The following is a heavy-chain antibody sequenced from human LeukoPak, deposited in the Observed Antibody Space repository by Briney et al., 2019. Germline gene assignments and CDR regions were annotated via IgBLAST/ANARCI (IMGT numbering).Heavy chain of an antibody. CDR2: IYYSGST. Sequence: PSETLSLTCTVSGGSISSSSYYWGWIRQPPGTGLEWIGSIYYSGSTYYNPSLKSRVTISVNTSKNQFSLKLSSVTAADTAVYHCARLVGVEYYYDSSGYYPNSFDYWGQGTLVTVSS. CDR1: GGSISSSSYY. CDR3: ARLVGVEYYYDSSGYYPNSFDY. V-gene: IGHV4-39*01. J-gene: IGHJ4*02. D-gene: IGHD3-22*01.